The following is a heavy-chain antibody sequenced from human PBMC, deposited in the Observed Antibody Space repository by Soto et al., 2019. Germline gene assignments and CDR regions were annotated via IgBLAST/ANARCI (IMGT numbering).Heavy chain of an antibody. CDR3: ARHHVRGRTILGAAEF. Sequence: QVQLQQWGAGLLKPSETLSLTCAVYGGSLSGYYWSWIRQPPGKALEWIGEFIHSGNSSYNPSLKSRGTISVDTSKNQLILTLSSVTAADTAMYYCARHHVRGRTILGAAEFWGQGTLVTVSS. J-gene: IGHJ4*02. V-gene: IGHV4-34*12. D-gene: IGHD1-26*01. CDR1: GGSLSGYY. CDR2: FIHSGNS.